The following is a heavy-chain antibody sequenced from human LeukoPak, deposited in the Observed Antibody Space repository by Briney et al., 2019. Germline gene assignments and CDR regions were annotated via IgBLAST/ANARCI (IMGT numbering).Heavy chain of an antibody. CDR1: GYTSTSYY. J-gene: IGHJ5*02. CDR3: ARDLATVVTRINWFDP. CDR2: INPSGGST. Sequence: ASVKVSCKASGYTSTSYYMHWVRQAPGQGLEWMGIINPSGGSTSYAQKFQGRVTMSRDMSTSTVYMELSSLRSEDTAVYYCARDLATVVTRINWFDPWGQGTLVTVSS. D-gene: IGHD4-23*01. V-gene: IGHV1-46*01.